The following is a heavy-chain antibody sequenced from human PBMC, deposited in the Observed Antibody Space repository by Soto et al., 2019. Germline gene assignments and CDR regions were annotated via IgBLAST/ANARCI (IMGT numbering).Heavy chain of an antibody. CDR2: INHSGST. Sequence: PSETLSLTCAVYGGSFSGYYWSWIRQPPGKGLEWIGEINHSGSTNYNPSLKSRVTISVDTSKNQFSLKLSSVTAADTAVYYCARGYHYYDSSGYYPHAFDIWGQGTMVTVSS. CDR3: ARGYHYYDSSGYYPHAFDI. D-gene: IGHD3-22*01. CDR1: GGSFSGYY. J-gene: IGHJ3*02. V-gene: IGHV4-34*01.